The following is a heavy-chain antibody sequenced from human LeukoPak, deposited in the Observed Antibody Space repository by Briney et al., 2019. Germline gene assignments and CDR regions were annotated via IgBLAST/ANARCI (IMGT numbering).Heavy chain of an antibody. CDR2: INPSGGST. V-gene: IGHV1-46*01. D-gene: IGHD1-1*01. Sequence: ASVKVSCKASGYTFIGYNMHWVRQAPGQGLEWMGIINPSGGSTSYAQKFQGRVAMTRDTSTSTVYMELSSLRSEDTAVYYCAREGVQPLPLDYWGQGTLVTVSS. CDR1: GYTFIGYN. J-gene: IGHJ4*02. CDR3: AREGVQPLPLDY.